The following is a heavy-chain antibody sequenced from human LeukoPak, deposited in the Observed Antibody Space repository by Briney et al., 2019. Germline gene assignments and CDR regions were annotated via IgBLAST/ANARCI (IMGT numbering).Heavy chain of an antibody. CDR2: INPNSGGT. D-gene: IGHD4-17*01. CDR1: GYTFTGYY. Sequence: ASVKVSCKASGYTFTGYYMHWVRQAPGQGLEWMGWINPNSGGTNYEQKFQGRVTMTRDTSISTAYMELSRLGSDDTAGYYCASSHDYGDYDLDYWGQGTLVTVSS. J-gene: IGHJ4*02. V-gene: IGHV1-2*02. CDR3: ASSHDYGDYDLDY.